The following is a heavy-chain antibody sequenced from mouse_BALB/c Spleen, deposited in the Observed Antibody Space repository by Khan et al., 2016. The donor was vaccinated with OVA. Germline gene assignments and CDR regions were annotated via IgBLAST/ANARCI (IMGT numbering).Heavy chain of an antibody. CDR1: GFSLTNYG. Sequence: VELVESGPGLVAPSQSLSLTCTISGFSLTNYGVHWVRQPPGKGLEWLVVIWSDGSTTYNSALKSRLTISKDNSESQVFLKMYSLQTDDTAMYFCSRQPYYHYNIMDYWGQGTTVTVSS. D-gene: IGHD2-10*01. V-gene: IGHV2-6-1*01. J-gene: IGHJ4*01. CDR2: IWSDGST. CDR3: SRQPYYHYNIMDY.